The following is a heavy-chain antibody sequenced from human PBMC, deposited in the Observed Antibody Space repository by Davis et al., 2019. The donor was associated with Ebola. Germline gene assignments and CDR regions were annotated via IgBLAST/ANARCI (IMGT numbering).Heavy chain of an antibody. CDR3: AKGLRSSITMVQGVN. CDR2: ISGSGGST. D-gene: IGHD3-10*01. V-gene: IGHV3-23*01. J-gene: IGHJ4*02. Sequence: PGGSLRLSCAASGFTVSSNYMSWVRQAPGKGLEWVSAISGSGGSTYYADSVKGRFTISRDNSKNTLYLQMNSLRAEDTAVYYCAKGLRSSITMVQGVNWGQGTLVTVSS. CDR1: GFTVSSNY.